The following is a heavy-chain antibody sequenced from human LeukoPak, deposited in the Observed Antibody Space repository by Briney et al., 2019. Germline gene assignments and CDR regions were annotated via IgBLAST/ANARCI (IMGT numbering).Heavy chain of an antibody. CDR1: GFTVNSYY. CDR2: IHSDGTT. Sequence: PGGSLRLSCAVSGFTVNSYYSTWVRQAPGKGLEWVSIIHSDGTTYYADSVKGRFTMSRDISRNTVYLQMNSLRAEDTAVYYCARVKWGSFDVWGQGILVTVYS. J-gene: IGHJ4*02. CDR3: ARVKWGSFDV. V-gene: IGHV3-66*01. D-gene: IGHD3-16*01.